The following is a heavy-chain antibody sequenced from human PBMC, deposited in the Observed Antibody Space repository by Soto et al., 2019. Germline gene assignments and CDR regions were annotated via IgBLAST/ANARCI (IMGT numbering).Heavy chain of an antibody. CDR3: ARSIAVDGTPEFDY. Sequence: QVQLVESGGGVVQPGRSLRLSCAASGFTFSSFTMHWVRQAPGKGLEWVALISYDAGNNKYYADSVKGRFSISRDNSRNTLYLQLNSLRAEDTAVYYCARSIAVDGTPEFDYWGQGTLVTVSS. J-gene: IGHJ4*02. CDR1: GFTFSSFT. V-gene: IGHV3-30-3*01. D-gene: IGHD6-19*01. CDR2: ISYDAGNNK.